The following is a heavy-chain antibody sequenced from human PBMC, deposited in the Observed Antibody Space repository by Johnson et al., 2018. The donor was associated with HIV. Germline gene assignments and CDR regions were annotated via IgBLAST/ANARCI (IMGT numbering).Heavy chain of an antibody. CDR3: ARDPITPYERGPDAFDV. CDR2: ISYDGSNK. Sequence: VQLVESGGGVVQPGGSLRLSCAASGFTFSSYAMHWVRQAPGKGLEWVAVISYDGSNKYYADSVKGRFTISRDNSKNTLYLQMNSLRAEDTAVYYCARDPITPYERGPDAFDVWGQGTVVTVSS. V-gene: IGHV3-30*04. CDR1: GFTFSSYA. J-gene: IGHJ3*01. D-gene: IGHD2-21*01.